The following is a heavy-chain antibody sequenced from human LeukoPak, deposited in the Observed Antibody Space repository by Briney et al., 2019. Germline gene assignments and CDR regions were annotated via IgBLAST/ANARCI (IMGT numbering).Heavy chain of an antibody. V-gene: IGHV4-39*01. D-gene: IGHD4-23*01. CDR1: GGSISSSSYY. J-gene: IGHJ1*01. CDR2: IYYSGST. CDR3: ARHQQGYGGKRILGGFQH. Sequence: PSETLSLTCTVAGGSISSSSYYWGWIRQPPGKGLEWIGSIYYSGSTYYNPSLKSRVTISVDTSKNQFSLKLSSVTAADTAVYYCARHQQGYGGKRILGGFQHWGQGTLVTVSS.